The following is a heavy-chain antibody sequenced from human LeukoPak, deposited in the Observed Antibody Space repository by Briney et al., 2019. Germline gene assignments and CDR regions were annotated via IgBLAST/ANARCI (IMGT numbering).Heavy chain of an antibody. V-gene: IGHV3-23*01. CDR2: VSTTGGST. J-gene: IGHJ6*03. CDR1: SFTFSSYV. D-gene: IGHD6-19*01. Sequence: GGALRLSCGASSFTFSSYVMSCVRQAPRKGLEWVSTVSTTGGSTYYADSLKGRFTISRDNSKHTLYMQMNSLRAEETAVYYCAKCSGWFVRGKDYHYYYMDVWGKGATVTVSS. CDR3: AKCSGWFVRGKDYHYYYMDV.